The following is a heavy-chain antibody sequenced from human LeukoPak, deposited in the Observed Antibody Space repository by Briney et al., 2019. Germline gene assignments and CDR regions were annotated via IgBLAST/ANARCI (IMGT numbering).Heavy chain of an antibody. V-gene: IGHV3-7*01. CDR3: AKDLGGNSVY. J-gene: IGHJ4*02. CDR1: GFTFSSYC. CDR2: IKKDGSDK. D-gene: IGHD4-23*01. Sequence: GGSLRLSCAASGFTFSSYCMGWVRQAPGKGLEWVADIKKDGSDKYYADSVKGRFTISRDNSKNTLYLQMNSLRAEDTAVYYCAKDLGGNSVYWGQGTLVTVSS.